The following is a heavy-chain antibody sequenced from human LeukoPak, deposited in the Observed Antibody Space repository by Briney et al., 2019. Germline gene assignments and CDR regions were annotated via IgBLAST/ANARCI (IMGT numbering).Heavy chain of an antibody. Sequence: SETLSLTCAAYGGSFSAYYWTWIRQPPGKGLEWIGEINHSGSAKYNPSLKSRVTISVDTSKNQFSLKLTSVTAADTAVYYCARGIRYYYDGSTYVPYYFDYWGQGTLVTVSS. CDR3: ARGIRYYYDGSTYVPYYFDY. CDR1: GGSFSAYY. CDR2: INHSGSA. V-gene: IGHV4-34*01. J-gene: IGHJ4*02. D-gene: IGHD3-22*01.